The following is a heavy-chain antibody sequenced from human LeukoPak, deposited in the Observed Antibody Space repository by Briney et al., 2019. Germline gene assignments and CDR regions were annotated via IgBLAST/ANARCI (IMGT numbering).Heavy chain of an antibody. CDR2: IYTGGTT. V-gene: IGHV3-66*02. J-gene: IGHJ4*02. CDR1: GFSVSSNY. D-gene: IGHD6-19*01. CDR3: ARDKLGSGYSSDFDY. Sequence: PGGSLRPSCAASGFSVSSNYMNWVRQVPGKGLEWVSAIYTGGTTYYADSVKGRFTISRDNSKNTLYLQMNSLRAEDTAVYYCARDKLGSGYSSDFDYWGQGTLVTVSS.